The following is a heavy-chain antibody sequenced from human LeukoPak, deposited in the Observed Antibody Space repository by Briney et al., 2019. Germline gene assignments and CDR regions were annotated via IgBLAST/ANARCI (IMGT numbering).Heavy chain of an antibody. CDR3: ARRGYCSGGSCHYNWFDP. CDR2: INHSGST. D-gene: IGHD2-15*01. V-gene: IGHV4-34*01. J-gene: IGHJ5*02. CDR1: GGSFSGYY. Sequence: SETLSLTCAVYGGSFSGYYWSWIRQPPGKGLEWIGEINHSGSTNYNPSLKSRVTISVDTSKNQFSLKLGSVTAADTAVYYCARRGYCSGGSCHYNWFDPWGQGTLVTVSS.